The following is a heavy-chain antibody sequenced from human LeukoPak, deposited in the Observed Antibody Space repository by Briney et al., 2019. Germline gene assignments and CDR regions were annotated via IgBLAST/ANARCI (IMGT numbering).Heavy chain of an antibody. CDR1: GFTFSSYG. Sequence: PGGSLRLTCAASGFTFSSYGMHWVRQAPGKGLEWVAFIRYDGSNKYYADSVKGRFTISRDNSKNTLYLQMNSLRAEDTAVYYCAKDQKYSRASPMDVWGKGTTVTVSS. CDR3: AKDQKYSRASPMDV. V-gene: IGHV3-30*02. CDR2: IRYDGSNK. D-gene: IGHD6-6*01. J-gene: IGHJ6*04.